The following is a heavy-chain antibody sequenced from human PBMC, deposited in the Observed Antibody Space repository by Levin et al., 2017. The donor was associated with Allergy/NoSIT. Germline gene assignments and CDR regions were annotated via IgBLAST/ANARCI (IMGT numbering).Heavy chain of an antibody. CDR1: GFTFSSYA. Sequence: GGSLRLSCAASGFTFSSYAMHWVRQAPGKGLEWVAVISYDGSNKYYADSVKGRFTISRDNSKNTLYLQMNSLRAEDTAVYYCAGGGLQQYFQHWGQGTLVTVSS. D-gene: IGHD3-16*01. V-gene: IGHV3-30*04. CDR3: AGGGLQQYFQH. CDR2: ISYDGSNK. J-gene: IGHJ1*01.